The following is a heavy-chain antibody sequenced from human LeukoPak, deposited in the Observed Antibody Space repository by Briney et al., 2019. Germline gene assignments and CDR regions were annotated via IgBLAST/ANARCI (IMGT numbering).Heavy chain of an antibody. CDR3: ARLVEQLAGNWFDP. CDR2: ISGSGGST. J-gene: IGHJ5*02. D-gene: IGHD6-6*01. Sequence: GGSLRLSCAASGLTFSSYAMSWVRQAPGKGLEWVSAISGSGGSTYYADSVKGRFTISGDSSKNTLYLQMNSLRAEDTAVYYCARLVEQLAGNWFDPWGQGTLVTVSS. CDR1: GLTFSSYA. V-gene: IGHV3-23*01.